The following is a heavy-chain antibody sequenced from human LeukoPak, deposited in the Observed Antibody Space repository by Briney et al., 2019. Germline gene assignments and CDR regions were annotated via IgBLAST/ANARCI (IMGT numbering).Heavy chain of an antibody. CDR2: MKGTGET. CDR3: ERASWVSAADAVR. CDR1: GLSVSSFA. J-gene: IGHJ4*02. D-gene: IGHD3-10*01. Sequence: PGGSLRLSFAASGLSVSSFAMSWVRQAPARGREWLSSMKGTGETIYADSVRGRCTLFRDGSRNTVYLQLNNLRVEDTAVYYCERASWVSAADAVRWGQGTVVTVSS. V-gene: IGHV3-23*01.